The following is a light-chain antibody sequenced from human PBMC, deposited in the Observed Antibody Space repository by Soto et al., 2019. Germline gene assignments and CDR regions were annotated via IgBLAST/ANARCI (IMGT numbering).Light chain of an antibody. Sequence: EIVLTQSPGTLSLSPGERATLSCRASQSVSSNYLAWYQQKPGQAPRLLIYGASRRTTGIPDRFSGSGSGTDFTLTISRLEPDDFAIYYCQQYGSSPLTFGRGTKVDIK. CDR1: QSVSSNY. J-gene: IGKJ4*01. CDR2: GAS. CDR3: QQYGSSPLT. V-gene: IGKV3-20*01.